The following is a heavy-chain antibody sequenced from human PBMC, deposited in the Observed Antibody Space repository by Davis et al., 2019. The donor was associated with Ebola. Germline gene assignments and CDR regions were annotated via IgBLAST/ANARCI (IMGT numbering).Heavy chain of an antibody. CDR1: GYTFTSYG. CDR2: ISAYNGNT. V-gene: IGHV1-18*04. Sequence: ASVKVSCKASGYTFTSYGISWVRQAPGQGLEWMGWISAYNGNTNYAQKLQGRVTMTRDTSISTAYMELSSLRSEDTAVYYCARGCSGGSCPRPYYFDYWGQGTLVTVSS. J-gene: IGHJ4*02. CDR3: ARGCSGGSCPRPYYFDY. D-gene: IGHD2-15*01.